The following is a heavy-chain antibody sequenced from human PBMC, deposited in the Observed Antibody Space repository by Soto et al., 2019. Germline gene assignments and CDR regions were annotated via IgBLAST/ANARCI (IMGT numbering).Heavy chain of an antibody. V-gene: IGHV3-30-3*01. J-gene: IGHJ4*02. CDR2: ISYDGSNK. Sequence: QVQLVESGGGVVQPGRSLRLSCAASGFTFSSYAMHWVRQAPGKGLEWVAVISYDGSNKYYADSVKGRFTISRDNSKNTLYLHMNSLRAKDTAVYYCARDKSPYSSGWHNRHFDYWGQGTLVTVSS. CDR1: GFTFSSYA. D-gene: IGHD6-19*01. CDR3: ARDKSPYSSGWHNRHFDY.